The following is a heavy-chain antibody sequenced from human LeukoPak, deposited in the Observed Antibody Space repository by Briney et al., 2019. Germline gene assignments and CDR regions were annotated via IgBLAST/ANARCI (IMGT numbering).Heavy chain of an antibody. CDR3: ARGKELTGTSGHYSFDF. CDR1: TGSLNSYF. Sequence: SETLSLPCTVSTGSLNSYFWTWVRQPAGKGLEWIGRVSGTGTAYSNPSLESRVIISLDTSRNQFSLKLMSVTAADTAVYCARGKELTGTSGHYSFDFWGQGTLVSVSS. V-gene: IGHV4-4*07. D-gene: IGHD1-7*01. J-gene: IGHJ4*02. CDR2: VSGTGTA.